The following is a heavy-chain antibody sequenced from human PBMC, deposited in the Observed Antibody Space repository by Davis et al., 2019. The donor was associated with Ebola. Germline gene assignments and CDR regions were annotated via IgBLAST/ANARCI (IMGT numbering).Heavy chain of an antibody. CDR2: ISYDGSNK. D-gene: IGHD3-10*01. CDR3: ARVQSGGY. Sequence: GESLKISCAASGFTFSSYGMRWVRQAPGKGLEWVAVISYDGSNKYYADSVKGRFTISRDNSKNTLYLQMNSLRAEDTAVYYCARVQSGGYWGQGTLVTVSS. J-gene: IGHJ4*02. V-gene: IGHV3-30*19. CDR1: GFTFSSYG.